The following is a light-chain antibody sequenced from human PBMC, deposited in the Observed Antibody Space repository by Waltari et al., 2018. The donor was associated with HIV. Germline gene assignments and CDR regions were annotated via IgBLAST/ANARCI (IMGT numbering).Light chain of an antibody. J-gene: IGKJ5*01. Sequence: IQMTQSPAQLDAAVGDRVTITRRASQGVGGLLGWFQQTPEKAPSSLLDATSTLQSGVPSRFSGSRSGTDFTLTISSLQPEDFGTYYCQQYTSYPNTFGQGTRLAIK. CDR2: ATS. V-gene: IGKV1D-16*01. CDR1: QGVGGL. CDR3: QQYTSYPNT.